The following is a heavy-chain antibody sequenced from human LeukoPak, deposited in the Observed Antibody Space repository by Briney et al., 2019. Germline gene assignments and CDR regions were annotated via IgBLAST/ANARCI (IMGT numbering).Heavy chain of an antibody. V-gene: IGHV3-9*01. CDR1: GFTFDDYA. D-gene: IGHD3/OR15-3a*01. J-gene: IGHJ4*02. CDR3: AKDLRGTGFDY. CDR2: ISWNSGSI. Sequence: GRSLRLSCAASGFTFDDYAKHWVRQAPGKGLEWVSGISWNSGSIGYADSVKGRFTISRDNAKNSLYLQMNSLRAEDTALYYCAKDLRGTGFDYWGQGTLVTVSS.